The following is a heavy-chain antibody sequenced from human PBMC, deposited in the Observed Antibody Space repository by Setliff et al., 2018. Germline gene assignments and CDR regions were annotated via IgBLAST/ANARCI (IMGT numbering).Heavy chain of an antibody. CDR1: GYTFSAYD. CDR3: ARVGVEMATTPYYYYYYMDV. Sequence: ASVKVSCKASGYTFSAYDFNWVRQAPGQGLEWVGSMSPQSGSTSYAQKFQGRVTMTRDTSTSTVYMELSSLRSEDTAVYYCARVGVEMATTPYYYYYYMDVWGKGTTVTVSS. V-gene: IGHV1-8*02. CDR2: MSPQSGST. J-gene: IGHJ6*03. D-gene: IGHD5-12*01.